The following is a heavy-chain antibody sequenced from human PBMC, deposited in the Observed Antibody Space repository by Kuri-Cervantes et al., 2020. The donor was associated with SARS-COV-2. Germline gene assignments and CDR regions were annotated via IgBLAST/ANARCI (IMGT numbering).Heavy chain of an antibody. CDR2: IYTGDKT. Sequence: GESRKISGSASGFTVSGNYMSWVRQAPEKGLEWLSVIYTGDKTYYADSVKGRFTISRDNSKNTVSLQMNSLRAEATAVYYCARDLGGVSEPFDYWGQGTLVTVSS. CDR3: ARDLGGVSEPFDY. D-gene: IGHD3-16*01. V-gene: IGHV3-53*01. CDR1: GFTVSGNY. J-gene: IGHJ4*02.